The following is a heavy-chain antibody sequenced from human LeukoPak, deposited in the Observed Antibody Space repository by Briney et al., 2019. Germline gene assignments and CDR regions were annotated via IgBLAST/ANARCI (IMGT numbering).Heavy chain of an antibody. CDR1: GGSISSYY. D-gene: IGHD2-21*02. CDR3: TRHHTNIHIVVETPRYFDL. CDR2: IYYSGST. J-gene: IGHJ2*01. V-gene: IGHV4-59*01. Sequence: PSETLSLTCTVSGGSISSYYWSWIRQPPGKGLEWIGYIYYSGSTNYNPSLKSRVTISVDTSKNQFSLKLSSVTAADTAVYYCTRHHTNIHIVVETPRYFDLWGRGTLVTLSS.